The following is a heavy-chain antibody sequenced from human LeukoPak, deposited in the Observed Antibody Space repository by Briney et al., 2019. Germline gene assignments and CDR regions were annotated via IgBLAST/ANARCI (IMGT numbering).Heavy chain of an antibody. CDR1: GGSISSSSYY. CDR3: ARHETTVTTSFDY. V-gene: IGHV4-39*01. J-gene: IGHJ4*02. Sequence: PSETLSLTCTVSGGSISSSSYYWGWIRQPPGKGLEWIGSIYYSGSTYYNPSLKSRVTISVDTSKNQFSLKLSSVTAADTAVYYCARHETTVTTSFDYWGQGTLVTVSS. CDR2: IYYSGST. D-gene: IGHD4-11*01.